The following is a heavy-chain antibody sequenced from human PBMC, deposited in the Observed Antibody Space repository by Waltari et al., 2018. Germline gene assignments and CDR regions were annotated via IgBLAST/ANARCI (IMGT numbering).Heavy chain of an antibody. CDR1: GFTFSSYS. CDR2: ISSSSSYI. J-gene: IGHJ6*03. CDR3: ARVVISTYYYYYMDV. Sequence: EVQLVESGGGLVKPGGSLRLSCAASGFTFSSYSMNCVRQAPGKGLEWVSSISSSSSYIYYADSVKGRFTISRDDAKNSLYLQMNSLRAEDTAVYYCARVVISTYYYYYMDVWGKGTTVTVSS. V-gene: IGHV3-21*01.